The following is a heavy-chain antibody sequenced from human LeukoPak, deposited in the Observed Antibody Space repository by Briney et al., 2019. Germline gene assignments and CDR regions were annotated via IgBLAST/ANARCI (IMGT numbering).Heavy chain of an antibody. CDR3: AKRFPGEYYFDY. V-gene: IGHV3-23*01. D-gene: IGHD3-10*01. CDR2: ISGSGGTT. J-gene: IGHJ4*02. CDR1: GFTFSSYA. Sequence: GGSLRLSCAASGFTFSSYAMSWVRQAPGKGLEWVSAISGSGGTTYYADSVKGRFTISRDNSKNTLFLQMSSLRAEDTAVYYCAKRFPGEYYFDYWGQGTLVTVSS.